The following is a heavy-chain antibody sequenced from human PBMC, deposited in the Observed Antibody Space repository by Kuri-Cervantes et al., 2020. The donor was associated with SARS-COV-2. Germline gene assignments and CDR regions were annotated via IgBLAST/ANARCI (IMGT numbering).Heavy chain of an antibody. CDR1: GGTFSSYT. CDR3: ARDRPGIAAASLYYYYYMDV. D-gene: IGHD6-13*01. Sequence: SVKVSCKASGGTFSSYTISWVRQAPGQGLEWVGGIIPIFGTANCAQKFQGRVTMTRDTSISTAYMELSRLRSDDTAVYYCARDRPGIAAASLYYYYYMDVWGKGTTVTVSS. J-gene: IGHJ6*03. V-gene: IGHV1-69*05. CDR2: IIPIFGTA.